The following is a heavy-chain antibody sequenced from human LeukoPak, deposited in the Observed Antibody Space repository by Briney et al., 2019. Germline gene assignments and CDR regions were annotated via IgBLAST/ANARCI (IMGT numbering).Heavy chain of an antibody. D-gene: IGHD1-14*01. CDR3: ATITEGWEKNY. Sequence: AAVKESCKASGYTITGYYIHWVRQPPGQGLEWMGWFNPSSGGSAYAQKFQGRVTMTRDTSISTAYMELSSLRSDDTAVYFCATITEGWEKNYCGQRSVLADSS. CDR2: FNPSSGGS. CDR1: GYTITGYY. J-gene: IGHJ4*02. V-gene: IGHV1-2*02.